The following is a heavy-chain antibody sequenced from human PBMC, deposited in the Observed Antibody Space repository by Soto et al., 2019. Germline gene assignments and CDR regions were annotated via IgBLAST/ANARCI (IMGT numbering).Heavy chain of an antibody. V-gene: IGHV1-18*04. J-gene: IGHJ5*02. D-gene: IGHD6-13*01. CDR1: GYTFTSYG. CDR3: ARDTRREAAAGPSWFDT. CDR2: ISAYNGNT. Sequence: ASVKVSCKASGYTFTSYGISWVRQAPGQGLEWMGWISAYNGNTNYAQKLQGRVTMTTDTSTSTAYMEVRSLRSDDTAVYYCARDTRREAAAGPSWFDTCGQGTLVTVSS.